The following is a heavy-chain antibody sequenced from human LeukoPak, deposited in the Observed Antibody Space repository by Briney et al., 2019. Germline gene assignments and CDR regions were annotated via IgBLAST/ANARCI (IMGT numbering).Heavy chain of an antibody. CDR1: GFTFSSSA. CDR2: ISGSGSGGST. J-gene: IGHJ6*03. V-gene: IGHV3-23*01. Sequence: PGGSLRLSCAASGFTFSSSAMSWVRQAPGKGLEWVSNISGSGSGGSTYYADSVKGRFTISRDNAKNSLYLQLNSLRAEDTAVYYCARPPNYYSYYYMDVWGKGTTVTISS. CDR3: ARPPNYYSYYYMDV.